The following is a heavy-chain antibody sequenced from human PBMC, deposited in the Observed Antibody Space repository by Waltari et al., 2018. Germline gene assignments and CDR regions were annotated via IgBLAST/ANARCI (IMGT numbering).Heavy chain of an antibody. CDR3: ARAPRGIFGVVAPYYFDH. J-gene: IGHJ4*02. D-gene: IGHD3-3*01. Sequence: QVQLVQSGAELKKPGSSVKVSCKASGGTFSSNAINWVRQAPGQGLEWMGGMIPVFGTPSYAQRFQGRVTITADESTSTAYMELSSLRSEDTAVYYCARAPRGIFGVVAPYYFDHWGQGTLVTVSS. V-gene: IGHV1-69*12. CDR1: GGTFSSNA. CDR2: MIPVFGTP.